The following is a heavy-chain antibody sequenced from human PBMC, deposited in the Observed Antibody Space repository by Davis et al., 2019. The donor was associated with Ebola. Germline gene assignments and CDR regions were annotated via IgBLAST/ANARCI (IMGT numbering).Heavy chain of an antibody. CDR3: AFVGVNTKGDARDI. D-gene: IGHD1-26*01. J-gene: IGHJ3*02. V-gene: IGHV4-39*01. Sequence: GSLRLSCTVSGGSMRSSGYYWGWIRQPPGTGLEWIGSMYYSGSTYYNPSLKSRVTISVDTSKNQFSLNLISVTAADTALYYCAFVGVNTKGDARDIWGQGTKVIVSS. CDR1: GGSMRSSGYY. CDR2: MYYSGST.